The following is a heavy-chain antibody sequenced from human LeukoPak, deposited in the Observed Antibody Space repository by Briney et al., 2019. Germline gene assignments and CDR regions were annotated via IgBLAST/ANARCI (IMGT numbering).Heavy chain of an antibody. CDR1: GFTFSSYG. V-gene: IGHV3-30*02. CDR2: IRYDGSNK. Sequence: GGSLRLSCAASGFTFSSYGMHWVRQAPGKGLEWMASIRYDGSNKYYADSVKGRFTISRDNSKNTLYLQMNSLRAEDTAVYYCANSGGDYVFPDCDYWGQGTLVSVSS. J-gene: IGHJ4*02. D-gene: IGHD4-17*01. CDR3: ANSGGDYVFPDCDY.